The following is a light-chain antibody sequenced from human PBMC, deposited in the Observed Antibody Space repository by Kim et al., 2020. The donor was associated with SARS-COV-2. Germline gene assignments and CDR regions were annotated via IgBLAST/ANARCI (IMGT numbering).Light chain of an antibody. J-gene: IGKJ4*01. Sequence: PGKRAPLSSRASQTVTRSYLAWYPHKPGQAPRLLIYGASTRATDIPDRFSGSGSGTDFTLTISRLEPEDFAVYYCQQYGTSHPLTFGGGTKVDIK. CDR2: GAS. CDR1: QTVTRSY. V-gene: IGKV3-20*01. CDR3: QQYGTSHPLT.